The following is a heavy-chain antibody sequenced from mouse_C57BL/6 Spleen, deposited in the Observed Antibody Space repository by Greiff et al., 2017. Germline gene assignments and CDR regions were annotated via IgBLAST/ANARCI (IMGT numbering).Heavy chain of an antibody. CDR1: GFTFSDYG. D-gene: IGHD2-5*01. CDR2: ISSGSSTI. J-gene: IGHJ1*03. CDR3: ASRYYSNWYFDV. Sequence: EVKLVESGGGLVKPGGSLKLSCAASGFTFSDYGMHWVRQAPETGLEWVAYISSGSSTINYADPVKGRFTISRDNAKNTLFLQMTSLRSEDTAMYYCASRYYSNWYFDVWGTGTTVTVSS. V-gene: IGHV5-17*01.